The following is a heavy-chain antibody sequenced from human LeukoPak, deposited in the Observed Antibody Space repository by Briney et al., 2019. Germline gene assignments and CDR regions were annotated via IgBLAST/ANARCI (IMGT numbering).Heavy chain of an antibody. J-gene: IGHJ4*02. CDR1: GYTFTGYY. V-gene: IGHV1-46*01. CDR3: ARDYYGGHNLYNFDF. Sequence: VASVKVSCKASGYTFTGYYMHWVRQAPGQGLEWMGMINPSGGRTTYAKKFQGRVTMTRDTSTNTVYTELSSLRSDDTAVYYCARDYYGGHNLYNFDFWGQGTRVIVSS. D-gene: IGHD3-10*01. CDR2: INPSGGRT.